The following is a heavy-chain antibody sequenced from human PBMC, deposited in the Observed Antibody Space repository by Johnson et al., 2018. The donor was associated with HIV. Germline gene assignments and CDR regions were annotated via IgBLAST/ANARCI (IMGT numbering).Heavy chain of an antibody. CDR2: IKSRTDGGTT. Sequence: VQLVESGGGLVKPGGSLRLSCAASGFTFNNAWMNWVRQAPGKGLEWVGRIKSRTDGGTTDYAAPVKGRFTISRDNAKNSLYLQMNSLRAEDTAVYYCARDPVSHYDDSSGSLDDAFDIWGQGTMVTVSS. V-gene: IGHV3-15*01. CDR3: ARDPVSHYDDSSGSLDDAFDI. CDR1: GFTFNNAW. J-gene: IGHJ3*02. D-gene: IGHD3-22*01.